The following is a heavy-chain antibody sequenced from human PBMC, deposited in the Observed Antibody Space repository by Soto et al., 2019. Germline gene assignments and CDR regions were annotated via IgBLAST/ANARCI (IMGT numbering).Heavy chain of an antibody. CDR3: ARGIVVVTAIPGSGWFDP. CDR1: GGTFSSYA. V-gene: IGHV1-69*13. CDR2: IIPIFGTA. Sequence: ASVKVSCKASGGTFSSYAISWVRQAPGQGLEWMGGIIPIFGTANYAQKFQGRVTITADESTSTAYMELSSLSSEDTAVYYCARGIVVVTAIPGSGWFDPWGQGTLVTVSS. J-gene: IGHJ5*02. D-gene: IGHD2-21*02.